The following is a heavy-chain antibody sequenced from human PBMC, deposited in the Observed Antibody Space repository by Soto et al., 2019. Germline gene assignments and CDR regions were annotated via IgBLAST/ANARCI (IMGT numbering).Heavy chain of an antibody. CDR1: GGSISSSSYY. V-gene: IGHV4-39*01. D-gene: IGHD3-9*01. Sequence: QLQLQESGPGLVKPSETLSLTCTDSGGSISSSSYYWGWIRQPPGKGLEWIGSIYYSGSTYYNPSLKSRVTISVDTSKNQFSLKLSSVTAADTAVYYCARHADYYDILTGGGPFDYWGQGTLVTVSS. J-gene: IGHJ4*02. CDR3: ARHADYYDILTGGGPFDY. CDR2: IYYSGST.